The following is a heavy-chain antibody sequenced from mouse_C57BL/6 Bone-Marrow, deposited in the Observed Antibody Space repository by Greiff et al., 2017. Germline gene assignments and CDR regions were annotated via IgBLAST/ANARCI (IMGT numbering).Heavy chain of an antibody. D-gene: IGHD2-4*01. Sequence: QVQLKQPGAELVKPGASVKLSCKASGYTFTSYWMQWVKQRPGQGLEWIGEIDPSDSYTNYNQKFKGKATLTVDTSSSTAYMQLSSLTSEDSAVYYCARGGDYDGVDYWGQGTTLTVSS. J-gene: IGHJ2*01. CDR1: GYTFTSYW. CDR2: IDPSDSYT. CDR3: ARGGDYDGVDY. V-gene: IGHV1-50*01.